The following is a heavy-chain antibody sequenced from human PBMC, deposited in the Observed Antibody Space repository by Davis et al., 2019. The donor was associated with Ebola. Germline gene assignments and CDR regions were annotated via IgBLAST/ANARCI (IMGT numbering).Heavy chain of an antibody. D-gene: IGHD3-16*01. CDR1: GFTFSNYW. J-gene: IGHJ4*02. V-gene: IGHV3-7*01. CDR3: ARHYVSGVDY. Sequence: GESLKISCAASGFTFSNYWMSWVRQAPGKGLEWVANIRPDGSEEQYVDSLKGRITISRDNAKNSLYLQMNSLRAEDTAVYYCARHYVSGVDYWGQGTLVTVSS. CDR2: IRPDGSEE.